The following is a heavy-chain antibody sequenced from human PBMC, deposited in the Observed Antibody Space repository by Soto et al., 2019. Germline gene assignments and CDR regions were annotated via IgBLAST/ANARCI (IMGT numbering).Heavy chain of an antibody. CDR3: AAGSIAVADLDY. V-gene: IGHV1-2*04. J-gene: IGHJ4*02. Sequence: ASVKVSCKASGYTFTGYYMHWVRQAPGQGLEWMGWINPNSGGTNYAQKFQGWVTMTRDTSTSTAYMELSSLRSEDTAVYYCAAGSIAVADLDYWGQGTLVTVSS. CDR1: GYTFTGYY. D-gene: IGHD6-19*01. CDR2: INPNSGGT.